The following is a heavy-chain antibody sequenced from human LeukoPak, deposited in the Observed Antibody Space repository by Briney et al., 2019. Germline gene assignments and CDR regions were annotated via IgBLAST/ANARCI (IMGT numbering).Heavy chain of an antibody. CDR3: VRSAFHAGSGNYYDY. CDR2: INSDGTIT. V-gene: IGHV3-74*01. Sequence: GGSLRLSCAASGFTFTSYWMHWVRQAPGKGLVWLSRINSDGTITSYADSLEGRFTISRDNAKNTVYLQMNSLRVEDTAVYYCVRSAFHAGSGNYYDYWGQGTLVTVSS. D-gene: IGHD3-22*01. J-gene: IGHJ4*02. CDR1: GFTFTSYW.